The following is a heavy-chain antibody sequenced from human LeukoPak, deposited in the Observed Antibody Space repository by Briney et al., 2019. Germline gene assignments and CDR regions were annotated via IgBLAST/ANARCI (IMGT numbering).Heavy chain of an antibody. CDR1: GFTFSSYW. J-gene: IGHJ3*02. D-gene: IGHD3-22*01. CDR2: MKQDGSEK. V-gene: IGHV3-7*01. Sequence: GGSVRLSCGASGFTFSSYWMSWVPQAPGKGLEWVANMKQDGSEKYYVDSVKGRFTISRDNAKNSLYLQMNSLRAEDTAVYYCARVGPNYYDSSGYDYDAFDIWGQGTMVTVSS. CDR3: ARVGPNYYDSSGYDYDAFDI.